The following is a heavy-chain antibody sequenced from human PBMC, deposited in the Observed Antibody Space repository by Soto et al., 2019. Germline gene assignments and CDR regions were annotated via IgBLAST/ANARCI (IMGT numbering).Heavy chain of an antibody. J-gene: IGHJ4*02. CDR2: IYWDDDK. V-gene: IGHV2-5*02. D-gene: IGHD3-10*01. CDR1: GFSLSTSGVG. Sequence: QITLKESGPTLVNPTQTLTLTCTFSGFSLSTSGVGVGWIRQPPGKALEWLALIYWDDDKRYSPSLKSRLTITKDTSKNQVVLTLTKLDTVDTATYYCARGGWTTYYSPFFDYWGQGTPVTVSS. CDR3: ARGGWTTYYSPFFDY.